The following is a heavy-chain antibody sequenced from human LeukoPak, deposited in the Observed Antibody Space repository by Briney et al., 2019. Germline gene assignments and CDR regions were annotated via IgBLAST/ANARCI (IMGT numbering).Heavy chain of an antibody. CDR2: IYHSGST. CDR1: GGSISSGGYY. Sequence: SETLSLACTVSGGSISSGGYYWSWIRQPPGKGLEWIGYIYHSGSTYYNPSLKSRVTISVDRSKNQFSLKLSSVTAADTAVYYCARDRLRDSSSWIIDYWGQGTLVTVSS. CDR3: ARDRLRDSSSWIIDY. J-gene: IGHJ4*02. V-gene: IGHV4-30-2*01. D-gene: IGHD6-13*01.